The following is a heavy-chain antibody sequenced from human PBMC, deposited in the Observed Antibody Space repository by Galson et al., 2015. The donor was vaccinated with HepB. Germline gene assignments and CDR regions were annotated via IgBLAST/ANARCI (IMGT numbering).Heavy chain of an antibody. CDR1: GNNFITYC. CDR2: IYPADSNT. J-gene: IGHJ4*02. D-gene: IGHD6-13*01. CDR3: SRRSSSWSSYYCDY. V-gene: IGHV5-51*01. Sequence: QSGSEETKPEESLKISCQGYGNNFITYCIGWVGQMPGKGLEWMGNIYPADSNTRYSSSFQGQVTISADKSISTAYLQWSNLKASDTAMYYCSRRSSSWSSYYCDYWGQGTLVTVSS.